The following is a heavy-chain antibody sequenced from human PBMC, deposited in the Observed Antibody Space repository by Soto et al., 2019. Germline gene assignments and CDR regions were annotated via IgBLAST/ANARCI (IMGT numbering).Heavy chain of an antibody. CDR2: INHSGST. J-gene: IGHJ4*02. D-gene: IGHD3-10*01. V-gene: IGHV4-34*01. CDR3: AGAMVRGVTRFYYFDY. Sequence: SETLSLTCAVYGGSFSGYYWSWIRQPPGKGLEWIGEINHSGSTNYNPSLKSRVTISVDTSKNQFSLKLSSVTAADTAVYYCAGAMVRGVTRFYYFDYWGQGTLVTVSS. CDR1: GGSFSGYY.